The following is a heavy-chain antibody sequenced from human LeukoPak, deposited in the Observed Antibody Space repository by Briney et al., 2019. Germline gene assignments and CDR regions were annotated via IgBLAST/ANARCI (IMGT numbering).Heavy chain of an antibody. CDR2: IKDDGTAQ. Sequence: GGSLRLSCGASGFTFSGFWMSWFRQPPGGGLEWVASIKDDGTAQYYVESLAGRFAISRDNAENSLYLLMDSLRADDTAVYYCARHIVGEQNFDYWGQGTLVTVSP. D-gene: IGHD3-16*02. V-gene: IGHV3-7*01. CDR1: GFTFSGFW. J-gene: IGHJ4*02. CDR3: ARHIVGEQNFDY.